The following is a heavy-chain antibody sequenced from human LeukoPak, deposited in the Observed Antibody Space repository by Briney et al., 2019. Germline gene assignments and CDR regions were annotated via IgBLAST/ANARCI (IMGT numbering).Heavy chain of an antibody. J-gene: IGHJ6*02. CDR2: IGGSDGST. CDR1: GFTFSSYA. CDR3: AKGFPYYFYGMDV. V-gene: IGHV3-23*01. Sequence: PGGSLRLSCAASGFTFSSYAMSWVRQAPGKGLKWVSAIGGSDGSTYYADSVKGRFTISRDNSKNTLYLQMNSLRAEDTAVYYGAKGFPYYFYGMDVWGQGTTVTVSS.